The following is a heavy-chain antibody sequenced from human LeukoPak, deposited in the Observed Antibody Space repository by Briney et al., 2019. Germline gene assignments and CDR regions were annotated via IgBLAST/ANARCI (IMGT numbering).Heavy chain of an antibody. V-gene: IGHV3-48*04. CDR1: GFTFNTYS. J-gene: IGHJ4*02. Sequence: GGSLRLSCVASGFTFNTYSMNWFRQAPGKGLEWISYISSSSATIYYADSVKGRFTISRDNAKNSLYLQMNSLRAEDTAVCYCARGRDLFDSWGQGTLVIVSS. CDR3: ARGRDLFDS. CDR2: ISSSSATI.